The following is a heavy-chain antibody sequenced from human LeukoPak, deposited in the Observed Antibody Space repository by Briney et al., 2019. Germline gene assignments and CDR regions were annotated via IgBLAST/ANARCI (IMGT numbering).Heavy chain of an antibody. V-gene: IGHV3-7*01. CDR3: ARYSPNYDFWSGYSIDYFDY. D-gene: IGHD3-3*01. CDR1: GFTFSSYW. J-gene: IGHJ4*02. CDR2: IKQDGSEK. Sequence: GGSLRLSCAASGFTFSSYWMSWVRQAPGKGLEWVANIKQDGSEKYYVDSVKGRFTISRDNAKNSLYLQMNSLRAEDTAVYYCARYSPNYDFWSGYSIDYFDYWGQGTLVTVSS.